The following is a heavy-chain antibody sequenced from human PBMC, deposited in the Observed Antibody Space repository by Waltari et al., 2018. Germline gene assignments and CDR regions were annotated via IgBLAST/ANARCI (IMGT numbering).Heavy chain of an antibody. J-gene: IGHJ4*02. CDR3: ARPAIYYDFWSGYPPFDY. CDR2: INPTLGRQ. D-gene: IGHD3-3*01. V-gene: IGHV1-69*10. Sequence: QVQLVQSGAEVKKPGSSVKVSCKASGDTFSSYAITWVRQAPGQGLEWMGGINPTLGRQNYAQKVQGRVTSTADKPTGTAYRELTRLRSDDTAVYYCARPAIYYDFWSGYPPFDYWGQGTLVTVSS. CDR1: GDTFSSYA.